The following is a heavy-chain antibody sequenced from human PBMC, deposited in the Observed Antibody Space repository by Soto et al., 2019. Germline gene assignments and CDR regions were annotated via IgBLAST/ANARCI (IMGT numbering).Heavy chain of an antibody. CDR1: GGSVSSGSYY. Sequence: SETLSLTCPVSGGSVSSGSYYWSWIRQPPGKGLEWIGYIYYSGSTNYNPSLKSRVTISLDTSQNHFSLTLTSVTAADTAVYYCARTDWYSSGGNAFDIWGQGTMVTVSS. V-gene: IGHV4-61*03. CDR2: IYYSGST. D-gene: IGHD6-19*01. J-gene: IGHJ3*02. CDR3: ARTDWYSSGGNAFDI.